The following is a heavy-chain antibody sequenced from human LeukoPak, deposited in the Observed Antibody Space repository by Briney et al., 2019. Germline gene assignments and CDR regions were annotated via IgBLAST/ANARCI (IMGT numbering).Heavy chain of an antibody. J-gene: IGHJ4*02. Sequence: SETLSLTCTVSGGSMSPYYWSWIRQPAGKGLEWIGRIYTSGTTHYNPSLKSRVTMSVDTSKNQFSLKLSSVTAADTAVYYCARLSTVTTSFDYWGQGTLVTVSS. D-gene: IGHD4-17*01. CDR2: IYTSGTT. V-gene: IGHV4-4*07. CDR3: ARLSTVTTSFDY. CDR1: GGSMSPYY.